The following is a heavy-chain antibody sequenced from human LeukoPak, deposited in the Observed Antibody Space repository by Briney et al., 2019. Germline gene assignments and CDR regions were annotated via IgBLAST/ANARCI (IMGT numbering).Heavy chain of an antibody. Sequence: GGSLRLSCAASGFTFSSYWMSWVRQAPGKGLEWVANIKQDGSEKYYVDSVKGRFTISRDNAKNSLYLQMNSLRAEDTAVCYCARDLLLWFGELNYGMDVWGKGTTVTVSS. CDR2: IKQDGSEK. V-gene: IGHV3-7*03. D-gene: IGHD3-10*01. CDR3: ARDLLLWFGELNYGMDV. CDR1: GFTFSSYW. J-gene: IGHJ6*04.